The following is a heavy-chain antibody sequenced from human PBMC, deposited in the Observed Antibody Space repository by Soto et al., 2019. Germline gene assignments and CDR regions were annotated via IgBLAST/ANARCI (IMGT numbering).Heavy chain of an antibody. CDR3: ARSAATISGTLIWGEVLDI. J-gene: IGHJ3*02. Sequence: SETLSLTCAVSGVSINSDAWWARVRQPPGKGLGWIREIFYSGSYKYNPSLRTRVNISSDKTKNQFSLTLHSVTAADTAVYYCARSAATISGTLIWGEVLDIWGQGTKVTVS. CDR1: GVSINSDAW. V-gene: IGHV4-4*02. D-gene: IGHD5-12*01. CDR2: IFYSGSY.